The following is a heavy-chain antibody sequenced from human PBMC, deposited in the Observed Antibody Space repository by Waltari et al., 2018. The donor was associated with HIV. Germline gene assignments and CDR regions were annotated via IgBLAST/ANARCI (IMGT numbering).Heavy chain of an antibody. Sequence: EVKLLESGGGLIQPGGSLRLSCATSGFSIATYGMSWVRQVPGKGLDGVARISGRGGGTHYADSGRCRFTISRDTSKNTVSLHMNSLRAEDTATYYCTTCDSGEKSYYYYSGMDVWGQGTTVIVSS. CDR3: TTCDSGEKSYYYYSGMDV. CDR1: GFSIATYG. D-gene: IGHD4-17*01. V-gene: IGHV3-23*01. CDR2: ISGRGGGT. J-gene: IGHJ6*02.